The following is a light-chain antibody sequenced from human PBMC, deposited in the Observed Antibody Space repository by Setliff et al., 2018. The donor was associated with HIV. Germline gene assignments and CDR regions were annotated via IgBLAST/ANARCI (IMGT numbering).Light chain of an antibody. J-gene: IGLJ3*02. CDR2: DVS. CDR1: SSDVGAYNY. V-gene: IGLV2-11*01. Sequence: QSALTQPRSVSGSPGQSVTISCTGTSSDVGAYNYVSWYRQHPGKAPKLMIYDVSNRPSGVPDRFSGSKSGNTASLTISGLQAEDEADYYCCSYAGTYTSYWIFGGGT. CDR3: CSYAGTYTSYWI.